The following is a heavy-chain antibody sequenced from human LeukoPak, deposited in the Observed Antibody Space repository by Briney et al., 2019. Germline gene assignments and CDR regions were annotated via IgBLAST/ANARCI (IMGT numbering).Heavy chain of an antibody. V-gene: IGHV3-30-3*01. CDR2: ISYDGSNK. CDR3: AREEYQLQWRSYFDY. Sequence: GGSLRLSCAASGFTFSSYAMHWVRQAPGKGLEWVAVISYDGSNKYYADYVKGRFTISRDNSKNTLYLQMNSLRAEDTAVYYCAREEYQLQWRSYFDYWGQGTLVTVSS. CDR1: GFTFSSYA. D-gene: IGHD2-2*01. J-gene: IGHJ4*02.